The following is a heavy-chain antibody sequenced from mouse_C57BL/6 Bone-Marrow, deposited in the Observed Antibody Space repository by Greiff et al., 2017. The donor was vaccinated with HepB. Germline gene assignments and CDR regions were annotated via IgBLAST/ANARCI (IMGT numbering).Heavy chain of an antibody. J-gene: IGHJ4*01. CDR2: INPSTGGT. V-gene: IGHV1-42*01. D-gene: IGHD2-4*01. CDR1: GYSFTGYY. Sequence: VHVKQSGPELVKPGASVKISCKASGYSFTGYYMNWVKQSPEKSLEWIGEINPSTGGTTYNQKFKAKATLTVDKSSSTAYMQLKSLTSEDSAVYYCARYDYDDAMDYWGQGTSVTVSS. CDR3: ARYDYDDAMDY.